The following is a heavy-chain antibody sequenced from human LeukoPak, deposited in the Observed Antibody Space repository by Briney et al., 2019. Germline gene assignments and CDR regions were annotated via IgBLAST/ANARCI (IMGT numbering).Heavy chain of an antibody. CDR2: ISRNSGDT. D-gene: IGHD3-10*01. V-gene: IGHV1-2*02. CDR3: VSWAGGDSDVGSFDC. CDR1: VCILSEYY. Sequence: AAVNVSRQASVCILSEYYIHWVRQAPGQGSEWMGWISRNSGDTKFAQKFQGRVTLTRDTSISTAYMELSTVTPDDTAVYYCVSWAGGDSDVGSFDCWGQGTLVTVSS. J-gene: IGHJ4*02.